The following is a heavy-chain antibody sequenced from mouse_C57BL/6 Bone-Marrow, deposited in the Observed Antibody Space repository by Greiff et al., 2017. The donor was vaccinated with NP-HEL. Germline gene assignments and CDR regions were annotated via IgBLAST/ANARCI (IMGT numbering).Heavy chain of an antibody. CDR2: FDPENGDT. CDR1: GFNFKDDY. CDR3: TTGWGYFDY. V-gene: IGHV14-4*01. Sequence: EVQLVESGAELVRPGASVKLSCTASGFNFKDDYMHWVKQRPEQGLEWIGWFDPENGDTEYASKFQGKATITADTSSNTVYLQLSSLTSEYTAVYYCTTGWGYFDYWGQGTTLTVSS. J-gene: IGHJ2*01. D-gene: IGHD3-3*01.